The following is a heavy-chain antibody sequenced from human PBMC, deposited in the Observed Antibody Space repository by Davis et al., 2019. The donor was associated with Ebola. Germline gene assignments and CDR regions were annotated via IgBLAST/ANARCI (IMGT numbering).Heavy chain of an antibody. CDR3: TRAQQLDDY. CDR1: GFTFSGSA. D-gene: IGHD6-13*01. CDR2: IRSKANSYAT. J-gene: IGHJ4*02. V-gene: IGHV3-73*01. Sequence: GESLKISCAAPGFTFSGSAMHWVRQASGKGLEWVGRIRSKANSYATAYAASVKGRFTISRDDSKNTAYLQMNSLKTEDTAVYYCTRAQQLDDYWGQGTLVTVSS.